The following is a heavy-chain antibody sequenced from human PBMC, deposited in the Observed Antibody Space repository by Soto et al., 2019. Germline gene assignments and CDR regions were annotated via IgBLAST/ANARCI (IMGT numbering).Heavy chain of an antibody. V-gene: IGHV1-69*13. CDR3: ATNPSQYRLVGHLNYYMDV. J-gene: IGHJ6*03. D-gene: IGHD2-2*01. CDR2: IITIFGTA. CDR1: GGTFSSYA. Sequence: SVKVSCKASGGTFSSYAISWVRQAPGQGLEWMGGIITIFGTANYAQKLQGRVTITADESTSTAYMELSSLRSEDTAVYYCATNPSQYRLVGHLNYYMDVWGKGTTVTVSS.